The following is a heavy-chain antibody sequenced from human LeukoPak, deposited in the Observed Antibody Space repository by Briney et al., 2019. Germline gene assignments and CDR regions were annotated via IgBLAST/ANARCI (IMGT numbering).Heavy chain of an antibody. V-gene: IGHV3-48*03. CDR3: ASPQYYFDY. Sequence: GGSLRLFCAASGFTFSTYEMNWVRQAPGKGLEWVSHISSSGSTTYYADSVKGRFTISRDNAKNSLYLQMNSLRAEDTAVYYCASPQYYFDYWGQGTLVTVSS. J-gene: IGHJ4*02. CDR2: ISSSGSTT. CDR1: GFTFSTYE. D-gene: IGHD5-24*01.